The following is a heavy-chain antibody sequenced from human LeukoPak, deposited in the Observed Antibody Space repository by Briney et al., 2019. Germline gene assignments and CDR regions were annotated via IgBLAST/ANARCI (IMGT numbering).Heavy chain of an antibody. CDR2: IDSDGSGT. Sequence: GGSLRLSCAASGFTFNSYWMHWVRQAPGKGLVWVSRIDSDGSGTSDADFVKGRFTISRDNSKNTLYLQMNSLRAEDTAMYYCARDRLTNDAFDIWGQGTMVTVSS. J-gene: IGHJ3*02. V-gene: IGHV3-74*01. CDR3: ARDRLTNDAFDI. CDR1: GFTFNSYW. D-gene: IGHD2-8*01.